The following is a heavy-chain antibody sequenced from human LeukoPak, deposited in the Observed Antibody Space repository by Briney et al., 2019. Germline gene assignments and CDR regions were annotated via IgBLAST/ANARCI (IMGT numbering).Heavy chain of an antibody. CDR2: IYPGDSDT. Sequence: GESLKISCQGSGYRFTSYWIAWVRQMSGKGLGWMGIIYPGDSDTRYSPSFQGQVTISADKSISTAYLQWSSLKASDTAMYYCARGYDFWSGYWAYYFDYWGQGTLVTVSS. J-gene: IGHJ4*02. CDR3: ARGYDFWSGYWAYYFDY. V-gene: IGHV5-51*01. D-gene: IGHD3-3*01. CDR1: GYRFTSYW.